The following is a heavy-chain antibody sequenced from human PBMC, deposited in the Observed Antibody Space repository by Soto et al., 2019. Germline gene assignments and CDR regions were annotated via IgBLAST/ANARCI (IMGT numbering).Heavy chain of an antibody. CDR1: GGTFSSYA. Sequence: QVQLVQSGAEVKKPGSSVKVSCKASGGTFSSYAISWVRQAPGQGLEWMGGIIPIFGTANYAQKFLGRVTLTEDESTSTAYMELRSLRSEDRAVYYGARFKQQLPGRGWYFDLWGRGTLVTVSS. CDR3: ARFKQQLPGRGWYFDL. V-gene: IGHV1-69*01. J-gene: IGHJ2*01. CDR2: IIPIFGTA. D-gene: IGHD6-13*01.